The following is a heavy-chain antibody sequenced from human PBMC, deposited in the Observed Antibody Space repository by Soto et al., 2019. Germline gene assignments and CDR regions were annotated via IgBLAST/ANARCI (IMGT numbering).Heavy chain of an antibody. D-gene: IGHD3-22*01. Sequence: ACDASGYTLTGCDVQWMRQAPGEGREWLGWINPDRGGTNYARKFQGWVTMTRDTSISTAYMELTKLNSDDTAVYYCASGRRIYYYDSSDYYPFDYWGQGTLVTVSS. CDR1: GYTLTGCD. J-gene: IGHJ4*02. CDR2: INPDRGGT. V-gene: IGHV1-2*04. CDR3: ASGRRIYYYDSSDYYPFDY.